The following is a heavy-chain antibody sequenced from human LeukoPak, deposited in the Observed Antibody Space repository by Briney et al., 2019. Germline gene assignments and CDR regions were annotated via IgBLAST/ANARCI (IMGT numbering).Heavy chain of an antibody. CDR1: ELLFENAW. V-gene: IGHV3-21*01. Sequence: GGSLRLSCVASELLFENAWMSWVRQAPGKGLEWVSSITSGSSYIYYADSVKGRFTISRDNAKNSLYLQMNSLRPEDTATYYCAKDVVMMVYAFDSRGQGTLVTVSS. CDR2: ITSGSSYI. J-gene: IGHJ4*02. D-gene: IGHD2-8*01. CDR3: AKDVVMMVYAFDS.